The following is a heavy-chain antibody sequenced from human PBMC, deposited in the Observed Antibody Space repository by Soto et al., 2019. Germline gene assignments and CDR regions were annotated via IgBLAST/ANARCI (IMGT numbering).Heavy chain of an antibody. J-gene: IGHJ4*02. CDR3: ARDSGYGSGNSVNHYFDY. V-gene: IGHV3-7*01. D-gene: IGHD3-10*01. CDR2: IKFVESNK. Sequence: EVQLVESGGGLVQPGASLRLSCVVSGFTFSNYWMSWVRQAPGKGLEWVARIKFVESNKQYVDSAKGRFTISRDNADNSLYLQMNSLRVEDTALYYCARDSGYGSGNSVNHYFDYWGQGTLVTVSS. CDR1: GFTFSNYW.